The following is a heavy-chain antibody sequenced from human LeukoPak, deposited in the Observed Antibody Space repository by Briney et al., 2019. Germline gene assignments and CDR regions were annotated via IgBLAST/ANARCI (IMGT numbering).Heavy chain of an antibody. CDR1: GYSFTSYW. Sequence: GESLKISCKGSGYSFTSYWIGWVRQMPGKGLGWMGIIYPGDSDTRYSPSFQGQVTISADKSISTAYLQWSSLKASDTAMYYCARKAAGIWGANWFDPWGRGTLVTVSS. J-gene: IGHJ5*02. CDR3: ARKAAGIWGANWFDP. CDR2: IYPGDSDT. D-gene: IGHD6-19*01. V-gene: IGHV5-51*01.